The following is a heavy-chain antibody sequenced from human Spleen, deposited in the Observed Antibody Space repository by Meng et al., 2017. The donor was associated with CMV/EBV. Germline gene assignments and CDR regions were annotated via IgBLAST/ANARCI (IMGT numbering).Heavy chain of an antibody. CDR3: TRGLGRSSWRVGSLDI. CDR2: IDRSGITT. CDR1: GFTFSSYT. V-gene: IGHV3-20*04. Sequence: GESLKISCVVSGFTFSSYTMNWVRQAPGKGLEWVSSIDRSGITTTYADSVKGRLTISRDNARNSLYLQMSGLRAEDTALFYCTRGLGRSSWRVGSLDIWGQGTLVTVSS. J-gene: IGHJ4*02. D-gene: IGHD6-13*01.